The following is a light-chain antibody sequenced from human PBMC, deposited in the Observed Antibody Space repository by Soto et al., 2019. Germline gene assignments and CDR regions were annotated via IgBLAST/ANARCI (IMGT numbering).Light chain of an antibody. V-gene: IGLV2-11*01. CDR3: CSYAGSYTYV. CDR1: SSDVGGYNY. CDR2: DVS. Sequence: QSVLTQPRSVSWSPGQSVTISCTGTSSDVGGYNYVSWYQQHPGKAPKLMMYDVSKRPSGVPDRFSGSKSGNTASLTISGLQAEDEADYYCCSYAGSYTYVFGTGTKVTVL. J-gene: IGLJ1*01.